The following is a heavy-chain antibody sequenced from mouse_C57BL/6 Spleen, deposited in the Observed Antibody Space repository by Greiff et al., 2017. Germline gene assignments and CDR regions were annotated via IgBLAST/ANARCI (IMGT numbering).Heavy chain of an antibody. D-gene: IGHD2-3*01. CDR1: GFSLSTFGMG. CDR2: IWWDEDK. Sequence: QVTLKECGPGILQPSQTLSLTCSFSGFSLSTFGMGVGWIRQPSGKGLEWLAHIWWDEDKYYNPALKGRLTISKDTSKHQVIRKIANVDTAGPATYYCTRYGYYEGGAMDYWGQGTSGTVSS. CDR3: TRYGYYEGGAMDY. V-gene: IGHV8-8*01. J-gene: IGHJ4*01.